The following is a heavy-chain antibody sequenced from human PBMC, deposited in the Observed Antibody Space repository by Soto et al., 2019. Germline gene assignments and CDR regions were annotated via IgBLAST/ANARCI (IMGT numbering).Heavy chain of an antibody. CDR1: CGSISSYY. Sequence: PSETLSLTCTVSCGSISSYYWSWIRQPPGKGLEWIGYVYYSGSTNYNPSLKSRVTISVDTSKNQFSLKLSPVTPADTAVYYCARTSYSSSSGYYSYMDVWGKGTTVTVS. CDR3: ARTSYSSSSGYYSYMDV. CDR2: VYYSGST. D-gene: IGHD6-6*01. V-gene: IGHV4-59*01. J-gene: IGHJ6*03.